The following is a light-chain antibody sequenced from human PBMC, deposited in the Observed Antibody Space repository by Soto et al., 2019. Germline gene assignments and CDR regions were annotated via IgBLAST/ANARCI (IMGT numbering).Light chain of an antibody. CDR2: DAS. V-gene: IGKV1-5*01. CDR3: QRYNSYST. J-gene: IGKJ1*01. Sequence: IQMTQSPSNPSSSFGDRVTITCRASQSISNWLAWYQQKPGKAPKLLIYDASSLESGVPSRFSGVGFGTEFTLTISSLKPDDFATYYCQRYNSYSTFGQGTKVDIK. CDR1: QSISNW.